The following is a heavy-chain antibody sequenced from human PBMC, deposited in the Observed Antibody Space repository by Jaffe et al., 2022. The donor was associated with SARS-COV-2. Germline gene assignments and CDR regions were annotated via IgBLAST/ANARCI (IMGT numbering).Heavy chain of an antibody. V-gene: IGHV3-7*01. CDR2: IKQDGSEK. Sequence: EVQLVESGGGLVQPGGSLRLSCAASGFTFSSYWMSWVRQAPGKGLEWVANIKQDGSEKYYVDSVKGRFTISRDNAKNSLYLQMNSLRAEDTAVYYCAKLGSSSWSHGAFGYWGQGTLVTVSS. CDR1: GFTFSSYW. J-gene: IGHJ4*02. D-gene: IGHD6-13*01. CDR3: AKLGSSSWSHGAFGY.